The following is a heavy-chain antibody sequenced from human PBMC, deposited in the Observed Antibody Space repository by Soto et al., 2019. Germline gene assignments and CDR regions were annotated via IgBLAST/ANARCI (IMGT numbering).Heavy chain of an antibody. Sequence: QVQLQESGPGLVKPSQTLSLTCTVSGASITSGGYYWSWIRQHPGKGLEWIGYIYYSGSTYYNPPLQSRVTISVDTSKNQFSLQWSSVTAADTAVYYCTRSIQHWGQGTLVTVSS. CDR2: IYYSGST. CDR3: TRSIQH. J-gene: IGHJ1*01. V-gene: IGHV4-31*03. CDR1: GASITSGGYY.